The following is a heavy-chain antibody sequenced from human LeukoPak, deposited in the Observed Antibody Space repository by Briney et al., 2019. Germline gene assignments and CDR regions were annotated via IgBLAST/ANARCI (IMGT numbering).Heavy chain of an antibody. D-gene: IGHD3-10*01. Sequence: AGGSLRLSCAASGFTFSSSAMTWVRQAPGKGVEWVSGISADGGRTYYADSVKGRFTISRDNSKNTLYLQMNSLRAEDTAVYYCAKGGTILGVIRCFDNWGQGTLVTVSS. CDR1: GFTFSSSA. V-gene: IGHV3-23*01. CDR2: ISADGGRT. CDR3: AKGGTILGVIRCFDN. J-gene: IGHJ4*02.